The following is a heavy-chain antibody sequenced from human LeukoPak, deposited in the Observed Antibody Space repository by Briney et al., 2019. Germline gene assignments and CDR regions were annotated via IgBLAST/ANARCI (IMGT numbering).Heavy chain of an antibody. V-gene: IGHV4-59*01. CDR3: ARQRKYFDY. CDR1: GDSISSYY. Sequence: PSETLSLTRTVSGDSISSYYWTWIRQPPGRGLEWIAYIYYSGDTNYNPSLKSRVTISIDASKNQLSLKLTSVTAADTAVYYCARQRKYFDYWGQGTLVTVSS. D-gene: IGHD1-1*01. CDR2: IYYSGDT. J-gene: IGHJ4*02.